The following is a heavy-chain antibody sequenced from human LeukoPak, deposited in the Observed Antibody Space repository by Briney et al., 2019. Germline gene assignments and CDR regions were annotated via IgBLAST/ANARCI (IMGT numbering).Heavy chain of an antibody. CDR2: ISYDGRNQ. CDR1: GFSFTTYG. D-gene: IGHD1-26*01. J-gene: IGHJ4*02. CDR3: VKDRTINGRSSPFDS. V-gene: IGHV3-30*18. Sequence: GGSLRLSCAASGFSFTTYGMHWVRQVPLKGLEWLAAISYDGRNQNYADSVKGRFTIFRDNSQNTLYLQMNSLRAEDTALYYCVKDRTINGRSSPFDSWGQGTLVTVSS.